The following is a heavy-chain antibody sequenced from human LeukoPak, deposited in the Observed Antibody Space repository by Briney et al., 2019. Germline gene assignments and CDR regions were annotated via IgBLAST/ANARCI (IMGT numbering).Heavy chain of an antibody. CDR1: GFTFSSYS. CDR3: ANEIITAGY. J-gene: IGHJ4*02. Sequence: GGSLRLSCAASGFTFSSYSMNWVRQAPGKGLEWVSYISSSSSTIYYADSVKGRFTISRDNAKNSLYLQMNSLRAEDTAVYYCANEIITAGYWGQGTLVTVSS. V-gene: IGHV3-48*01. CDR2: ISSSSSTI. D-gene: IGHD3-10*01.